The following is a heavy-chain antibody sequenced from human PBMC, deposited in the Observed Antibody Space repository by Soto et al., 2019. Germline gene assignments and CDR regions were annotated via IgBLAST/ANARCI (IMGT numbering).Heavy chain of an antibody. CDR1: GFTFSNAW. V-gene: IGHV3-15*07. Sequence: GGSLRLSCAASGFTFSNAWMNWVRQAPGKGLEWVGRIKSKTDGGTTDYAAPVKGRFTISRDDSKNTLYLQMNSLKTEDTAVYYFTPVRVVATSKSRPAMDAFDIWGQRTMGAASS. CDR2: IKSKTDGGTT. CDR3: TPVRVVATSKSRPAMDAFDI. D-gene: IGHD3-3*01. J-gene: IGHJ3*02.